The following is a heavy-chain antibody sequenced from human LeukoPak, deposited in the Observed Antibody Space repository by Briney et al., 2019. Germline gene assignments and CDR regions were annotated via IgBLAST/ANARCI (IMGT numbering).Heavy chain of an antibody. Sequence: PSETLCLTCTVSGGSISSYYWSWIRQPAGRGLEWIGRIYSSGSTNYNPSLKSRVTMSVDTSKNQFSLKLSSVTAADTAVYYCARGQYHLLYWYFDLWGRGTLVTVSS. J-gene: IGHJ2*01. V-gene: IGHV4-4*07. D-gene: IGHD2-2*01. CDR2: IYSSGST. CDR1: GGSISSYY. CDR3: ARGQYHLLYWYFDL.